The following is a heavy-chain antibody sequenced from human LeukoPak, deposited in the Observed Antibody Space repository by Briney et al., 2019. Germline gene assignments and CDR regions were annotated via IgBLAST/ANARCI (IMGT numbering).Heavy chain of an antibody. CDR1: GYTFTGYY. J-gene: IGHJ4*02. CDR2: INPSSGGT. Sequence: ASVKVSCKASGYTFTGYYMHWVRQAPGQGLEWMGWINPSSGGTNYAQKFQGRVTMTRDTSISTAYMELSRLRSDDTAVYYCARGRLGITMIDYWGQGTLVTVSS. V-gene: IGHV1-2*02. D-gene: IGHD3-22*01. CDR3: ARGRLGITMIDY.